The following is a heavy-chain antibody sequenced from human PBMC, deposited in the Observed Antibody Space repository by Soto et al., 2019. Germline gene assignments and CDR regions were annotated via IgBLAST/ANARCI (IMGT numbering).Heavy chain of an antibody. J-gene: IGHJ4*02. D-gene: IGHD3-16*01. CDR3: AGDVPSSVSGELCF. CDR1: GFAFSSAW. Sequence: EVQLVESGGGLVRPGESLRLSCATSGFAFSSAWMSWVRQAPGKGLEWVGRIKSKADGETTDYAAPVKGRFTVSRDDTNTVLYMQMSSLLLEDTAVYSCAGDVPSSVSGELCFWGQGTLVTVSS. CDR2: IKSKADGETT. V-gene: IGHV3-15*05.